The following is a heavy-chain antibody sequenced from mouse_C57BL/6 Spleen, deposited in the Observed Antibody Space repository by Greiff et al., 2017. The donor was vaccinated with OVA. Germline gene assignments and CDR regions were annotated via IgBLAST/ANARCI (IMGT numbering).Heavy chain of an antibody. D-gene: IGHD3-3*01. CDR1: GYTFTSYR. CDR2: IDPSDNDT. V-gene: IGHV1-50*01. CDR3: ARGDPYWYFDV. J-gene: IGHJ1*03. Sequence: VQLQQPGAELVKPGASVKLSCKASGYTFTSYRMQWVKQRPGQGLEWIGEIDPSDNDTNYNQKFKGKATLTVDTSSSTAYMQLIGLTSEDSAVYCCARGDPYWYFDVWGTGTTVTVAS.